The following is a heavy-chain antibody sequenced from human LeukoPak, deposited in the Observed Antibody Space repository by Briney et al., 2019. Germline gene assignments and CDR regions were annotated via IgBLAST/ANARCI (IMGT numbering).Heavy chain of an antibody. CDR1: GFTFSDYY. Sequence: PGGSLRLSCAASGFTFSDYYMSWIRQAPGKGLEWVSYISSSGSTIYYADSVKGRFTISRDNAKNSLYLQVNSLRAEDTAVYYCARVVVVVAAQYYYFDYWGQGTLVTVSS. CDR3: ARVVVVVAAQYYYFDY. V-gene: IGHV3-11*04. CDR2: ISSSGSTI. D-gene: IGHD2-15*01. J-gene: IGHJ4*02.